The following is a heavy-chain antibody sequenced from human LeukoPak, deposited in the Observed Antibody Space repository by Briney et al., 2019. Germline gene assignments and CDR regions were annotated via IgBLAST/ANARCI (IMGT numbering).Heavy chain of an antibody. V-gene: IGHV3-23*01. D-gene: IGHD4-17*01. Sequence: GGSLRLSCAASGFSFSDNDMNWARQAPGKGLEWVSAISGSGGSTYYADSVKGRFTISRDNPKNTLYLQMNSLRAEDTAVYYCAKGSGDYAYWGQGTLVTVSS. CDR1: GFSFSDND. J-gene: IGHJ4*02. CDR3: AKGSGDYAY. CDR2: ISGSGGST.